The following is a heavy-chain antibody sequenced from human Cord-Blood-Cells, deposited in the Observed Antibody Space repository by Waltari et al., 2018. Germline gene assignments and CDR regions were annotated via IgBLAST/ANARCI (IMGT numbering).Heavy chain of an antibody. CDR1: GGTFSSYA. V-gene: IGHV1-69*09. D-gene: IGHD2-2*01. CDR2: IIPILGIA. CDR3: ARVGYCSSTSCPRDYYYYYMDV. Sequence: QVQLVQSGAEVKKPGSSVKVSCKASGGTFSSYAISWVRQAPGQGLEWMGRIIPILGIANYAQKCQGRVTITADKSTSTAYMELSSLRSEDTAVYYCARVGYCSSTSCPRDYYYYYMDVWGKGTTVTVSS. J-gene: IGHJ6*03.